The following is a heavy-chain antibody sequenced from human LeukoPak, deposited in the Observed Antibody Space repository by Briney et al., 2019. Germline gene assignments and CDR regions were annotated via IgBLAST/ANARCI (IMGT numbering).Heavy chain of an antibody. V-gene: IGHV1-2*02. J-gene: IGHJ4*02. CDR3: ARGRSFGELGVY. D-gene: IGHD3-10*01. CDR2: INPNSDVT. Sequence: VKVSCKASGYTFIDYYIHWVRQAPGQGLEWMGSINPNSDVTNYAQNFQGRVTMTRDTFIRTAYMELSRLTSDDTAVYYCARGRSFGELGVYWGQGTLVTVSS. CDR1: GYTFIDYY.